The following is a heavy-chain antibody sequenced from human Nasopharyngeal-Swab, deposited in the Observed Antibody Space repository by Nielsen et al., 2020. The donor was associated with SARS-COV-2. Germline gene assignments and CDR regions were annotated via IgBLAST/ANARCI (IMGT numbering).Heavy chain of an antibody. D-gene: IGHD3-10*01. J-gene: IGHJ6*02. V-gene: IGHV4-39*07. Sequence: SETLSLTCTVSGGSISSSSYYWGWIRQPPGKGLEWIGSIYYSGSTYYNPSLKSRVTISVDTSKNQFSLKLSSVTAADTAVYYRARARRAQSGRWFGEPWNYYGMDVWGQGTTVTVSS. CDR1: GGSISSSSYY. CDR2: IYYSGST. CDR3: ARARRAQSGRWFGEPWNYYGMDV.